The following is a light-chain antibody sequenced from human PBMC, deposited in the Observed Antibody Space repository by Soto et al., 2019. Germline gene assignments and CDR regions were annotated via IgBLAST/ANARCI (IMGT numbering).Light chain of an antibody. J-gene: IGKJ1*01. CDR1: QSVSSNY. Sequence: ETVLTQSQATLSLSPGERATLSFSASQSVSSNYLAWHQQKPGQAPRLLIYGASSRATGIPDRFTGSGSGTDFTLTINRLEPEDFAVYFCQQYGSSPQTFGQGTKVDIK. CDR2: GAS. CDR3: QQYGSSPQT. V-gene: IGKV3-20*01.